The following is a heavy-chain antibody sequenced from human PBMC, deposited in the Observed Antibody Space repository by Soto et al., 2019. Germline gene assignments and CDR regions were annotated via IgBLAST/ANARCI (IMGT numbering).Heavy chain of an antibody. V-gene: IGHV4-34*01. CDR3: ARGKGSSTGRWFDP. Sequence: QVQLQQWGAGLLKPSETLSLTCAVYGGSFSGYYWSWIRQPPGKGLEWIGEINHSGSTNYNPSLKSRVTISVDTSKNQFSLKLSSVTAADTAVYYCARGKGSSTGRWFDPWGQGTLVTVSS. CDR2: INHSGST. CDR1: GGSFSGYY. D-gene: IGHD6-6*01. J-gene: IGHJ5*02.